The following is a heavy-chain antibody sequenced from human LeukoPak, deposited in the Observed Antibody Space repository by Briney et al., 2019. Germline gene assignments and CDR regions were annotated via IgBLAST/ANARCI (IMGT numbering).Heavy chain of an antibody. CDR1: GYTYTAYY. CDR2: INPNSGGT. J-gene: IGHJ4*02. V-gene: IGHV1-2*02. D-gene: IGHD6-19*01. Sequence: ASVKVSCKASGYTYTAYYLHWVRQAPGQGLEWMGWINPNSGGTHYAQKFQGRVTMTRDTSISTVYMELSSLRSDDTAVYYCARVSVGYTSGWHFDYWGQGTLVTVSS. CDR3: ARVSVGYTSGWHFDY.